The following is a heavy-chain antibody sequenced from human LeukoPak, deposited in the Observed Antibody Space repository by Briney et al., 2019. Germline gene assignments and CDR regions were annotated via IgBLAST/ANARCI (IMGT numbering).Heavy chain of an antibody. D-gene: IGHD2-2*01. CDR3: ARDRRYCSSTSCYAGSYYYGMDV. V-gene: IGHV1-69*13. Sequence: SVKVSCKASGGSFRNYAISWVRQAPGQGLEWMGGIIPIFDTANYAQKLQGRVTITADESTSTAYMELSSLRSEDTAVYYCARDRRYCSSTSCYAGSYYYGMDVWGQGTTVTVSS. J-gene: IGHJ6*02. CDR1: GGSFRNYA. CDR2: IIPIFDTA.